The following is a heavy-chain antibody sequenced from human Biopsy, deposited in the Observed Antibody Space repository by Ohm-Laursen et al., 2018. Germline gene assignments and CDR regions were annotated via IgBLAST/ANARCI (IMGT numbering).Heavy chain of an antibody. V-gene: IGHV3-64*01. CDR3: ARAGDFGSRGAGDY. D-gene: IGHD3-10*01. Sequence: SLRLSCAASGFLFSRHAMYWVRQAPGKGLECVSAISNTGDGTYYANSVKGRFTVSRDNSGNRLYLQMDSLRIEDTAIYFCARAGDFGSRGAGDYWGRGTLVTVSS. CDR2: ISNTGDGT. J-gene: IGHJ4*02. CDR1: GFLFSRHA.